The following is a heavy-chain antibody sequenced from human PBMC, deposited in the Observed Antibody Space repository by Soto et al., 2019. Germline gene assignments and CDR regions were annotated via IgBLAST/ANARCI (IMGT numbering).Heavy chain of an antibody. CDR3: ATAISGWYDT. J-gene: IGHJ5*02. CDR1: GFTFSSYA. Sequence: EVQLLESGGGLVQPGGSLRLSCAASGFTFSSYAMSWVRQAPGKGLEWVSAISGSGGSTYYADSVKGRFTISSDNSKNTLYLQLNSLRAEDTAVYYCATAISGWYDTWGQGTLVTVSS. V-gene: IGHV3-23*01. D-gene: IGHD6-19*01. CDR2: ISGSGGST.